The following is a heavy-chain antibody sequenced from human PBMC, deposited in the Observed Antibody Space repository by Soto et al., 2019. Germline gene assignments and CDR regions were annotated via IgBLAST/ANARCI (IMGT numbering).Heavy chain of an antibody. CDR3: ARDRWHYDSSGYYYFQH. V-gene: IGHV3-30-3*01. D-gene: IGHD3-22*01. CDR1: GFTFSDYP. CDR2: ISYDGSNK. Sequence: GGSLRLSCAASGFTFSDYPMHWVRQAPGKGLEWVAVISYDGSNKYYADSVKGRFTISRDNSKNTLYLQMNSLRAEDTAVYYCARDRWHYDSSGYYYFQHWGQGTLVTVSS. J-gene: IGHJ1*01.